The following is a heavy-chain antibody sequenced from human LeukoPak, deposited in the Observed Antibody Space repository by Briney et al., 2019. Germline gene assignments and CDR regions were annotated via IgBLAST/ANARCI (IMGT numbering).Heavy chain of an antibody. CDR2: ICYSGST. CDR3: ARAGSIAAAGMQGAFDI. Sequence: PSETLSLTCTVSGGSISSYYWSWIRQPPGKGLEWIGYICYSGSTNYNPSLKSRVTISVDTSKNQFSLKLSSVTAADTAVYYCARAGSIAAAGMQGAFDIWGQGTMVTVSS. J-gene: IGHJ3*02. V-gene: IGHV4-59*01. D-gene: IGHD6-13*01. CDR1: GGSISSYY.